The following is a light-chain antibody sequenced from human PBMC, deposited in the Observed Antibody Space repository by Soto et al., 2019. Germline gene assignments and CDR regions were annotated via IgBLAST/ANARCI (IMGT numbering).Light chain of an antibody. CDR1: QDMSSY. Sequence: EDRVTITCRTTQDMSSYLAWYQQKPGKAAQLLISAASTLQSGVPSRFSGSGSGTEFTLTISSLQPEDFATYYCQQRKSYPLSFGGGTKVEI. V-gene: IGKV1-9*01. J-gene: IGKJ4*01. CDR3: QQRKSYPLS. CDR2: AAS.